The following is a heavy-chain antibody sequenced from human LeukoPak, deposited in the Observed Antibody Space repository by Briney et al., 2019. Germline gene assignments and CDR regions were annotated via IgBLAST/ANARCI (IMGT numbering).Heavy chain of an antibody. J-gene: IGHJ4*02. CDR1: RFTFSNYV. CDR3: AKDLPGITIFGALDY. Sequence: GGSLRLSCAVSRFTFSNYVMSWVRQAPGKGLECVSTISRSGDSTYYADSVKGRFTITRDNSKNTLFLQMNGLRAEDTAIYYCAKDLPGITIFGALDYWGQGTLVTVSS. V-gene: IGHV3-23*01. D-gene: IGHD3-3*01. CDR2: ISRSGDST.